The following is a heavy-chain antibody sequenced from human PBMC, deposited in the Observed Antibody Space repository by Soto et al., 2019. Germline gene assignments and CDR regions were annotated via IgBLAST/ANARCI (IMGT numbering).Heavy chain of an antibody. V-gene: IGHV3-23*01. J-gene: IGHJ4*02. CDR3: ANRCSSSTFDY. CDR1: GFTFSSYA. Sequence: EVQLLESGRHLVQPEESLRLSCAASGFTFSSYAMSWVRQAPGKGLEWVSVISGSDDSTYYADSVKGRFTISRDNSKNTLYLHMIGLRSEDTAVYYCANRCSSSTFDYWGQGPLVNVSS. CDR2: ISGSDDST. D-gene: IGHD6-6*01.